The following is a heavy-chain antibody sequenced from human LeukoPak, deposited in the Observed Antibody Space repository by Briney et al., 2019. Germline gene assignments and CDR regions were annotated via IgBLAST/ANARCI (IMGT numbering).Heavy chain of an antibody. CDR1: GFTFSSYS. D-gene: IGHD1-14*01. CDR2: ISSSSSYI. Sequence: GGSLRLSCAASGFTFSSYSMNWVRQAPGKGLEWVSYISSSSSYIYYADSVKGRFTTSKDNAKNSLYLQMNSLRAEDTAVYYCARGPEYFDYWGQGTLVTVSS. V-gene: IGHV3-21*01. J-gene: IGHJ4*02. CDR3: ARGPEYFDY.